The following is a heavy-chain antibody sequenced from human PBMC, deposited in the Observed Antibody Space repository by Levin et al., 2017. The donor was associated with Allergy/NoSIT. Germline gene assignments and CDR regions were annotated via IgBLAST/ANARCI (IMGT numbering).Heavy chain of an antibody. D-gene: IGHD6-6*01. CDR3: ARALFPLHRPAGFDP. V-gene: IGHV3-23*01. J-gene: IGHJ5*02. CDR2: MVISGRGAT. Sequence: GGSLRLSCAASGFTFSNYAVAWVRQAPGKGLEWVSSMVISGRGATYYADSVKGRFNISRDNSKNTVFLQMNSLRAEDTALYYCARALFPLHRPAGFDPWGQGTQVTVSS. CDR1: GFTFSNYA.